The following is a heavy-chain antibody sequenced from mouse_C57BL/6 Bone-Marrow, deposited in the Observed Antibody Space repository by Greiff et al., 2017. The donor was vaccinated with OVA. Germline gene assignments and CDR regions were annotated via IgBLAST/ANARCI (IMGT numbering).Heavy chain of an antibody. Sequence: VKLQESGAELVRPGASVTLSCKASGYTFTDYEMHWVKQTPVHGLEWIGAIDPETGGPAYNQKFKGKAILTADKSSSTAYMELRSLTSEDSAVYYCTRRYDYVETCWGQGTTLTVSA. CDR2: IDPETGGP. D-gene: IGHD2-4*01. V-gene: IGHV1-15*01. CDR1: GYTFTDYE. CDR3: TRRYDYVETC. J-gene: IGHJ2*01.